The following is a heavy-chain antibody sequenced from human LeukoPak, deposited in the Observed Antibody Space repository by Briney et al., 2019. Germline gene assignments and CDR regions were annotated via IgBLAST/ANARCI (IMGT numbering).Heavy chain of an antibody. J-gene: IGHJ5*02. D-gene: IGHD6-13*01. CDR3: ARDKLGSIAAAGPLNWFDP. CDR1: GGTFSSYA. CDR2: VIPIFGTA. V-gene: IGHV1-69*05. Sequence: SVKVSCKASGGTFSSYAISWVRQAPGQVLEWMGGVIPIFGTANYAQKFQGRVTITTDESTSTAYMELSSLRSEDTAVYYCARDKLGSIAAAGPLNWFDPWGQGTLVTVSS.